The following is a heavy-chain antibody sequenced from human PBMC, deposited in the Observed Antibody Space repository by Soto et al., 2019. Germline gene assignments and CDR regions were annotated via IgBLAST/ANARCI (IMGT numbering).Heavy chain of an antibody. J-gene: IGHJ4*02. D-gene: IGHD1-26*01. CDR2: IFSNDEK. V-gene: IGHV2-26*01. CDR1: GFSLSNSRMG. Sequence: SGPTLVNPTETLTLTCTVSGFSLSNSRMGVSWIRQPPGKALEWLTHIFSNDEKSYSTSLKSRLTISKDTSKSQVVLTMTNMDPVDTATYYCARKLSGSHYHFDYWGQGTLVTVSS. CDR3: ARKLSGSHYHFDY.